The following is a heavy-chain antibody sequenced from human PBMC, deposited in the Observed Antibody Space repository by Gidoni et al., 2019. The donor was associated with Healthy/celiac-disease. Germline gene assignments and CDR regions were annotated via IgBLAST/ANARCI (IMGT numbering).Heavy chain of an antibody. CDR1: GFTFSSYS. D-gene: IGHD2-15*01. V-gene: IGHV3-21*01. J-gene: IGHJ6*02. Sequence: EVQLVESGGGLVKPGGSLRLSCAASGFTFSSYSMIWVRQAPGKGLAGVSTISSSSSYIYYADSVKGRFTISRDNAKNSLYRQMNSLRAEDTAVYYCAREGECSGGSCYSGDYYYGMDVWGQGTTVTVSS. CDR3: AREGECSGGSCYSGDYYYGMDV. CDR2: ISSSSSYI.